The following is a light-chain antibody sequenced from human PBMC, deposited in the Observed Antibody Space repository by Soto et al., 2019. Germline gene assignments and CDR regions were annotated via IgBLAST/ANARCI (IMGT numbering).Light chain of an antibody. CDR3: SSYAGSTYV. V-gene: IGLV2-8*01. J-gene: IGLJ1*01. CDR2: EVT. Sequence: QSALTQPPSASGSPGQSVTISCTGTSSDVGGYNYVSWYQQHPGKAPKLILYEVTKRPSGVPDRFSGSKSGNTASLTVSGLQAEDEAGYYCSSYAGSTYVFGTGTKVTVL. CDR1: SSDVGGYNY.